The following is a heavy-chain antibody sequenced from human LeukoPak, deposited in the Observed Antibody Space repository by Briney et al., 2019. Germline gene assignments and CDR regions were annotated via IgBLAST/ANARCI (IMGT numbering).Heavy chain of an antibody. V-gene: IGHV1-46*01. Sequence: GASVKLSCKASGSTFTSSYMHWVRQAPGQGLGWMGMINPSGGSTSYAQKFQGRVTITADESMSTAYKELSSLRSEDTAVYYCARVYEVDGILTGSGYFDYWGQGTLVTVSS. J-gene: IGHJ4*02. CDR1: GSTFTSSY. D-gene: IGHD3-9*01. CDR2: INPSGGST. CDR3: ARVYEVDGILTGSGYFDY.